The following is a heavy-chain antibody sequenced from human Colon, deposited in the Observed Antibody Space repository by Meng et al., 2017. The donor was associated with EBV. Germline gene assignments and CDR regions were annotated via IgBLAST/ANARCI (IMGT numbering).Heavy chain of an antibody. CDR3: ARRRGGSGRDC. J-gene: IGHJ4*02. CDR1: GGSISSNGYY. CDR2: IYNSGST. D-gene: IGHD3-10*01. V-gene: IGHV4-39*01. Sequence: RLQGSGPGLGKPSETLSFTCTGSGGSISSNGYYWDWVRQPPGKGLEWIGAIYNSGSTSYNPSLQSRVTMFVDTSKNQFSLMLTSVTATDTAVYYCARRRGGSGRDCWGQGTLVTVSS.